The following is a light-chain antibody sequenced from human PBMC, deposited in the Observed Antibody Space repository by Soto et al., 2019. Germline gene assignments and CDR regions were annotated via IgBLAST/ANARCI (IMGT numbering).Light chain of an antibody. CDR3: CSFEGHNNPV. CDR2: EGT. CDR1: SSDAGNYNL. J-gene: IGLJ2*01. Sequence: QSALTQPASVSGSPGQSITISCAGTSSDAGNYNLVSWYQHHPGTAPKVIISEGTKRPAGVSDRFSASQSGSTASLTVSGLQAEDEADYYCCSFEGHNNPVFGGGTKLTVL. V-gene: IGLV2-23*01.